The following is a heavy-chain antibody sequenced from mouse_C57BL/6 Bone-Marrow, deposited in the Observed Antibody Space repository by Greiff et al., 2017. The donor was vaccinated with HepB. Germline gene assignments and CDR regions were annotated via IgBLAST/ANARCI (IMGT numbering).Heavy chain of an antibody. CDR2: ISSGGDYI. J-gene: IGHJ2*01. Sequence: EVKLVESGEGLVKPGGSLKLSCAASGFTFSSYAMSWVRQTPEKRLEWVAYISSGGDYIYYADTVKGRFTISRDNARNTLYLQMSSLKSEDTAMYYCTSRHYGSSYQDYWGQGTTLTVSS. CDR3: TSRHYGSSYQDY. CDR1: GFTFSSYA. V-gene: IGHV5-9-1*02. D-gene: IGHD1-1*01.